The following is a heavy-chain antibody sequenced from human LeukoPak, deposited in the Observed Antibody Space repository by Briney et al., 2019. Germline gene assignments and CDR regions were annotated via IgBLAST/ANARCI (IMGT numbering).Heavy chain of an antibody. CDR1: GFTLSSYW. Sequence: GGALRLSCAASGFTLSSYWMHWVRQAPGKGLVLISRINVDESNTAYAAAVKGRFSISRHNAKNTLFLQMNRLRAEDTAVYYCVRSCSISGSCYGLFDYWGQGTLVTVSS. J-gene: IGHJ4*02. V-gene: IGHV3-74*01. D-gene: IGHD2-2*01. CDR2: INVDESNT. CDR3: VRSCSISGSCYGLFDY.